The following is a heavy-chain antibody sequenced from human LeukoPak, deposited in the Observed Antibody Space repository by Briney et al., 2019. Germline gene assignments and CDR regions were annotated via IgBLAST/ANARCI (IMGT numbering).Heavy chain of an antibody. D-gene: IGHD5-18*01. V-gene: IGHV4-39*07. Sequence: SETLSLTCAVSGVSISSSSYYWGWIRQPPGKGLEWIGSIYYSGSNYYNPSLKSRVTISVDTSKNQFSLKLSSVTAADTAVYYCARDRGYSYGLTAFDYWGQGTLVTVSS. J-gene: IGHJ4*02. CDR1: GVSISSSSYY. CDR3: ARDRGYSYGLTAFDY. CDR2: IYYSGSN.